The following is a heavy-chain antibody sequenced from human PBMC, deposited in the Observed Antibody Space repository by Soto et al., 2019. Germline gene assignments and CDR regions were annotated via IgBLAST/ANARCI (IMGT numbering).Heavy chain of an antibody. V-gene: IGHV1-2*04. CDR3: AKERGYSYGYDY. Sequence: ASVKVSCKASGYTFTGYYMHWVRQAPGQGLEWMGWINPNSGGTNYAQKFQGWVTMTRDTSISTAYMELRSLRSDDTAVYYCAKERGYSYGYDYWGQGTLVTVSS. D-gene: IGHD5-18*01. J-gene: IGHJ4*02. CDR1: GYTFTGYY. CDR2: INPNSGGT.